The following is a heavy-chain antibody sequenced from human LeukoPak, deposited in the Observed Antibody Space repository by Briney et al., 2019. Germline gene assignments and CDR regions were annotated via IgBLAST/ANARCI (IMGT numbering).Heavy chain of an antibody. CDR1: GGSISSSSYY. CDR2: IYYSGST. Sequence: SETLSLTCTVSGGSISSSSYYWGWIRQPPGKGMEWIGSIYYSGSTYYNPSLKSRVTISVDTSKNQFSLKLSSVTAADTAVYHCARLDYSNYTDYWGQGTLVTVSS. V-gene: IGHV4-39*01. J-gene: IGHJ4*02. CDR3: ARLDYSNYTDY. D-gene: IGHD4-11*01.